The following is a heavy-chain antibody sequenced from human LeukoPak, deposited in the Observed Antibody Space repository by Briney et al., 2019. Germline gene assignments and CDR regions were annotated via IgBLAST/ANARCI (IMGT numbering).Heavy chain of an antibody. CDR3: ARHEASYFYYYMDV. V-gene: IGHV4-39*01. CDR1: GGSISSTTYY. CDR2: VYYGETT. J-gene: IGHJ6*03. Sequence: ASAALSLTCTVSGGSISSTTYYWAWIRQPPGMGLERIGSVYYGETTYYNPSLESRVTISVDTSKNQFSLRLNSVTAADTAVYYCARHEASYFYYYMDVWGAGTTVIVSS.